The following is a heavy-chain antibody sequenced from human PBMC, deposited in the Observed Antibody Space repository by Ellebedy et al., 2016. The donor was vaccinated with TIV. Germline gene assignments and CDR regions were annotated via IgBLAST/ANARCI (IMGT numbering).Heavy chain of an antibody. CDR1: GFTFTNYW. J-gene: IGHJ4*02. CDR2: INQDGSAR. D-gene: IGHD6-19*01. CDR3: ARGGVVAGAGY. V-gene: IGHV3-7*03. Sequence: GGSLRLSCAASGFTFTNYWMSWVRQAPGKGLEWVANINQDGSARYYVDSVKGRFTISRDNAKNSLYLQMNSLRGEDTAVYYCARGGVVAGAGYWGQGTLVTVSS.